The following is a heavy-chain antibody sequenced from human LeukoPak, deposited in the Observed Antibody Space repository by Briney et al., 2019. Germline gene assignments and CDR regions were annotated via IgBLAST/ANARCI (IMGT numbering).Heavy chain of an antibody. V-gene: IGHV4-59*08. J-gene: IGHJ1*01. CDR2: IYYSGST. CDR3: ARHSKYYYDSSGSYVGYFQH. Sequence: PSETLSLTCTVSGGSISVYYWSWIRQPPGKGLEWIGYIYYSGSTNYNPSLKSRVTISVDTSKNQFSLKLSSVTAADTAVYYCARHSKYYYDSSGSYVGYFQHWSQGTLVTVSS. D-gene: IGHD3-22*01. CDR1: GGSISVYY.